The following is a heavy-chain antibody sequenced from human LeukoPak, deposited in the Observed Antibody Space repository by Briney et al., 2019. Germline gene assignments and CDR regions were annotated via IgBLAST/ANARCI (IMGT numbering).Heavy chain of an antibody. CDR3: ARDLSRRGLYSSSSDYYYMDV. J-gene: IGHJ6*03. CDR1: GYTFTSYY. CDR2: INPSGGST. V-gene: IGHV1-46*01. D-gene: IGHD6-6*01. Sequence: ASVKVSCKASGYTFTSYYMHWVRQAPGQGPEWMGIINPSGGSTSYAQKFQGRVTMTRDTSTGTVYMELSSLRSEDTAVYYCARDLSRRGLYSSSSDYYYMDVWGKGTTVTVSS.